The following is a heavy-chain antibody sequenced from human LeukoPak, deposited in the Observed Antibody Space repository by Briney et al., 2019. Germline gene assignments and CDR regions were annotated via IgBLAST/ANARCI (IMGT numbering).Heavy chain of an antibody. V-gene: IGHV3-23*01. CDR2: ISGSGGNT. D-gene: IGHD4-23*01. Sequence: PGGSLRLSCAACGFTFSSYAMSWVRQAPGKGLEWVSSISGSGGNTYYADSVKGRFTISRDNSENTLYMQMNSLRAEDTAVYYCAKLVTHFDYWGQGTLVTVSS. J-gene: IGHJ4*02. CDR1: GFTFSSYA. CDR3: AKLVTHFDY.